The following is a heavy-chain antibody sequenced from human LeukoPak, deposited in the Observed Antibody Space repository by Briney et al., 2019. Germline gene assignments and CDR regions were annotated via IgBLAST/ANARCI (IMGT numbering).Heavy chain of an antibody. Sequence: SETLSLTCTVSGGSISSSSYYWGWIRQPPGKGLEWIGSIYYSGSTYYNPSLKSRVTISVDTSKNQFSLKLSSVTAADTAVYYCATLLYYCGSGSYPSDYLDYWGQGTLVTVSS. CDR2: IYYSGST. J-gene: IGHJ4*02. CDR1: GGSISSSSYY. D-gene: IGHD3-10*01. CDR3: ATLLYYCGSGSYPSDYLDY. V-gene: IGHV4-39*01.